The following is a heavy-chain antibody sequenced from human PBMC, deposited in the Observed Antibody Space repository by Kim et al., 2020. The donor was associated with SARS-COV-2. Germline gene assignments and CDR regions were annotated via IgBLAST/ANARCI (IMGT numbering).Heavy chain of an antibody. CDR3: AITMYDKGWYGYFDY. CDR1: GDSINGSRYY. J-gene: IGHJ4*02. CDR2: IYYDGTA. V-gene: IGHV4-39*01. D-gene: IGHD6-19*01. Sequence: SETLSLTCTVSGDSINGSRYYWAWIRQPPGQGLEWIGTIYYDGTAYYNPSLKSRAALSVDTSKKQFSQKLSSVSAADTAVYYCAITMYDKGWYGYFDYWSQGTLVTVSS.